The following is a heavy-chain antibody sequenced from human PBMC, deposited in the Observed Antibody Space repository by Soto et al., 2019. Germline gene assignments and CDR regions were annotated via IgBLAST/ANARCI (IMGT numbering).Heavy chain of an antibody. Sequence: PGGSLRLSCVASGFTFDNYAMNWVRQAPGKGLEWVSYIHSRSSHIFYADSVKGRFTISRDNAKNSLYLQMNSLRDEDTAVYYCGRRYFDYWGQGTLVTVSS. CDR1: GFTFDNYA. V-gene: IGHV3-48*02. J-gene: IGHJ4*02. CDR3: GRRYFDY. CDR2: IHSRSSHI.